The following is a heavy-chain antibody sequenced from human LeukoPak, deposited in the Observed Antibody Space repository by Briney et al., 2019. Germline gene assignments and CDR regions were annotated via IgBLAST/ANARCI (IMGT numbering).Heavy chain of an antibody. CDR3: ARGSVYYDSSGYSHYGMDV. CDR2: MTPNSGNT. D-gene: IGHD3-22*01. V-gene: IGHV1-8*01. Sequence: ASVKVSCKASGYTFTSYDINWVRQATGQGLEWRGWMTPNSGNTGYAQKFQGRVTMTRNTSISTAYMELSSLRSEDTAVYYCARGSVYYDSSGYSHYGMDVWGQGTTVTVSS. CDR1: GYTFTSYD. J-gene: IGHJ6*02.